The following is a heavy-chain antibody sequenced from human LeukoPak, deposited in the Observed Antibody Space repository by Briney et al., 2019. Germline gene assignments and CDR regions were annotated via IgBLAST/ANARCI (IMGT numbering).Heavy chain of an antibody. CDR1: GFTFSSYE. CDR2: ISSSSGYI. J-gene: IGHJ4*02. CDR3: ARTLGYCTNGVCYTYYFDY. D-gene: IGHD2-8*01. V-gene: IGHV3-21*01. Sequence: GGSLRLSCAASGFTFSSYEMNWVRQAPGKGLEWVSSISSSSGYIYYADSVKGRFTISRDNSKNTLYLQMNSLRAEDTAVYYCARTLGYCTNGVCYTYYFDYWGQGTLVTVSS.